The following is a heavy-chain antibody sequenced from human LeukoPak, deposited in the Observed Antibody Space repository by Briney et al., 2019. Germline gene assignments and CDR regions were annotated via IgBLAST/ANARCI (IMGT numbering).Heavy chain of an antibody. V-gene: IGHV3-23*01. D-gene: IGHD3-10*01. J-gene: IGHJ4*02. CDR2: ISGSGGST. Sequence: GGSLRLSCAASGFTFSSYAMSWVRQAPGKGLEWVSAISGSGGSTYYADSVKGRFTISRDNSKNTLYLQMNSLRPDDTAIYYCARDPFPHGSGSYYDSWGQGALVIVSS. CDR1: GFTFSSYA. CDR3: ARDPFPHGSGSYYDS.